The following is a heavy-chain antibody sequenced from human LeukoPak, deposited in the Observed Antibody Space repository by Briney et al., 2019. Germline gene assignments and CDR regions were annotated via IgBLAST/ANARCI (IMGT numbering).Heavy chain of an antibody. V-gene: IGHV1-69*04. CDR3: ASYDSSGYYLAPFDY. J-gene: IGHJ4*02. CDR2: IIPILGIA. Sequence: SVKVSCKASGYTFTSYAISWVRQAPGQGLEWMGRIIPILGIANYAQKFQGRVTITADKSTSTAYMELSSLRSEDTAVYYCASYDSSGYYLAPFDYWGQGTLVTVSS. CDR1: GYTFTSYA. D-gene: IGHD3-22*01.